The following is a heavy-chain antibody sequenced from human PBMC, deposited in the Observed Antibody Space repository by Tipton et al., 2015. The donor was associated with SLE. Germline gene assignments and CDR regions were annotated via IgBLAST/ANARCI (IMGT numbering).Heavy chain of an antibody. D-gene: IGHD4-17*01. CDR1: GGSIKNHY. V-gene: IGHV4-59*08. Sequence: TLSLTCIVSGGSIKNHYWSWIRQAPGMGLEWIGYIYYSGGTNYNPSLKSRVTISVDTSKNHLSLSLTSLTAADTAVYYCARGVFGDPRYFDLWGRGTLVTVSS. CDR2: IYYSGGT. CDR3: ARGVFGDPRYFDL. J-gene: IGHJ2*01.